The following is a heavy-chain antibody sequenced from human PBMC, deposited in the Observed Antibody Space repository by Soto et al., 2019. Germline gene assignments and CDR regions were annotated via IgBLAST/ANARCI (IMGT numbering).Heavy chain of an antibody. CDR2: ISGSGGST. J-gene: IGHJ4*02. CDR3: AKQTNTVATLDY. V-gene: IGHV3-23*01. CDR1: GFTFSSYA. Sequence: EVQLLESGGDLVQPGGSLRLSCAASGFTFSSYAMSWVRQAPGKGLEWVSAISGSGGSTFYADSVTGRFTISRDNSSNTLYLQMNSRRGEDTAVYHCAKQTNTVATLDYWGQGTLVTVSS. D-gene: IGHD5-12*01.